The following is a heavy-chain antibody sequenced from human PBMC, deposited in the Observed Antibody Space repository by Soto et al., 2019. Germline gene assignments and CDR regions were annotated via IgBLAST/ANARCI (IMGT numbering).Heavy chain of an antibody. J-gene: IGHJ5*02. CDR1: GFSLSSDGVG. V-gene: IGHV2-5*01. Sequence: QITLKESGPTLVKPTQPLTLTCTFSGFSLSSDGVGVGWIRQPPGKALEWLALIYGNDVKHYSPLLKNRLTSTKDTSKNQVVLTLATMDRVDSATYYWTQRASFYDSRTFAPWGQGIRVTVSS. D-gene: IGHD3-22*01. CDR3: TQRASFYDSRTFAP. CDR2: IYGNDVK.